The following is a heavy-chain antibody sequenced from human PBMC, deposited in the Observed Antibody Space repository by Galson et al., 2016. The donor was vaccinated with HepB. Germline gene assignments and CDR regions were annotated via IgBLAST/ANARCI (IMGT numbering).Heavy chain of an antibody. CDR2: ISGSGDII. Sequence: SLRLSCAASGFRFSDYYMAWIRQSPGMGLEWLSYISGSGDIIYYADSVRGRFTTSSDNAKHSLYLQMHSQRADDTAVYYRGRDGAASGFWRLFDYWGQGILVTVSS. D-gene: IGHD3-3*01. CDR3: GRDGAASGFWRLFDY. V-gene: IGHV3-11*01. J-gene: IGHJ4*02. CDR1: GFRFSDYY.